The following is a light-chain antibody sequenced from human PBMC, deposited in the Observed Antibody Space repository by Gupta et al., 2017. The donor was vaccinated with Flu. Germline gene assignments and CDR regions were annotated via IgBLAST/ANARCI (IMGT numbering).Light chain of an antibody. Sequence: DIVMTQSPDSLAVSLGERAPINCKSSQSVLYSSNNKNYLAWYQQKPGQPPKLLIYWASTRESGVPDRFSGGGSGTDFTLTISSLQAEDVAVYYCQQYYSTPFTFGPGTKVDIK. CDR2: WAS. CDR3: QQYYSTPFT. J-gene: IGKJ3*01. CDR1: QSVLYSSNNKNY. V-gene: IGKV4-1*01.